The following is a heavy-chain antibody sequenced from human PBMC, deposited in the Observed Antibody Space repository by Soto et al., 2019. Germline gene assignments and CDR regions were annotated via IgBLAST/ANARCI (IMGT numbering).Heavy chain of an antibody. Sequence: EVQLVESGGGLVQPGGSRRFSCEASGFTFSSYWRPWVGQAPGKGLGGVSRINSDGSSTSYADSVKGRFTISRDNAKNTLYLQMNSLRAEDTAVYYCVRTSLVVAAATREDYWGQGTLVTVSS. J-gene: IGHJ4*02. V-gene: IGHV3-74*01. CDR1: GFTFSSYW. D-gene: IGHD2-15*01. CDR3: VRTSLVVAAATREDY. CDR2: INSDGSST.